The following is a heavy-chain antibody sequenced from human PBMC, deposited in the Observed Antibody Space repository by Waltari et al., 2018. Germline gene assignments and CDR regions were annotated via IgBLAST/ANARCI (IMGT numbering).Heavy chain of an antibody. V-gene: IGHV3-23*04. D-gene: IGHD3-22*01. CDR3: AKVEYYDSSGGPFDY. J-gene: IGHJ4*02. Sequence: EVQLVESGGGLVQPGGSLRLSCAASGFTFSSYAMSWVRQAPGKGLGWVSAIRGSGGRTYYADSVKGRFTISRDNSKNTLYLQMNSLRAEDTAVYYCAKVEYYDSSGGPFDYWGQGTLVTVSS. CDR2: IRGSGGRT. CDR1: GFTFSSYA.